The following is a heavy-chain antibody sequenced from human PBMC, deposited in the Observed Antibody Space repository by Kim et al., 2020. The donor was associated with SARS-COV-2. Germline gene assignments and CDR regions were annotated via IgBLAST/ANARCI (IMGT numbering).Heavy chain of an antibody. V-gene: IGHV4-59*12. CDR3: ATFGSSYGSGTYFDY. CDR1: GGSINTYY. J-gene: IGHJ4*02. D-gene: IGHD3-10*01. Sequence: SETLSLTCTVSGGSINTYYWNWIRQPPGKGLEWIGFIYYSGITKYRPSLKNRLTISRDTSKNNFSLKLTSVTAADTAVYYCATFGSSYGSGTYFDYWGQGVRVTVSS. CDR2: IYYSGIT.